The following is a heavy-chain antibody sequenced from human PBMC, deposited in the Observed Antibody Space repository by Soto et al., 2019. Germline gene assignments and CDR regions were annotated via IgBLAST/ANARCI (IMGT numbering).Heavy chain of an antibody. CDR1: GYSFTSYY. CDR3: ARDINYGDYVSKFDY. CDR2: INPSGGST. J-gene: IGHJ4*02. Sequence: ASVKVSCKASGYSFTSYYMHWVRQAPGQGLEWMGIINPSGGSTSYAQKFQGRVTMTRDTSTSTVYMELSSLRSEDTAVYYCARDINYGDYVSKFDYWGQGTLVTVSS. D-gene: IGHD4-17*01. V-gene: IGHV1-46*01.